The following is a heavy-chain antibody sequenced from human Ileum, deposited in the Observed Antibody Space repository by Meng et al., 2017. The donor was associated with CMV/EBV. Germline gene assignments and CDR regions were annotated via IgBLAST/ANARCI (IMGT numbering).Heavy chain of an antibody. Sequence: QVQLQESGPGLVKPSQTLSLTCTVSGRSITSGNYYWSWIRQPPGRGLEWIGYIYYSGSPYYKPSLKSRVTISLDTSKNQFSLNLRSVTATDSAVYYCVRQVVAASFDYWGQGALVTVSS. D-gene: IGHD2-15*01. J-gene: IGHJ4*02. CDR2: IYYSGSP. CDR3: VRQVVAASFDY. CDR1: GRSITSGNYY. V-gene: IGHV4-30-4*08.